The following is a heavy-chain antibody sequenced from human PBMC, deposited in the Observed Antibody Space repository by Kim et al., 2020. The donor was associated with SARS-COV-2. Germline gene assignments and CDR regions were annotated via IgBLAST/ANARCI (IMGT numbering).Heavy chain of an antibody. V-gene: IGHV4-39*01. J-gene: IGHJ4*02. D-gene: IGHD5-18*01. Sequence: SETLSLTCTVSGGSISSSSYYWGWIRQPPGKGLEWIGSIYYSGSTYYNPSLKSRVTISVDTSKNQFSLKLSSVTAADTAVYYCRGGYSYVVYYFDYWGQGTLVTVSS. CDR1: GGSISSSSYY. CDR3: RGGYSYVVYYFDY. CDR2: IYYSGST.